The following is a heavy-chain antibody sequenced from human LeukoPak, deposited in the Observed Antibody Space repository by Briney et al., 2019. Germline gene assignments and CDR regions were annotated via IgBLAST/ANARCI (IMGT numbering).Heavy chain of an antibody. CDR2: IYYSGST. J-gene: IGHJ4*02. CDR3: ASSPKNYYYDSSEPGCWGY. D-gene: IGHD3-22*01. Sequence: PSQTLSLTCTVSGGSISSGGYYWSWIRQHPGKGLEWIGYIYYSGSTYYNPSLKSRVTISVDTSKNQFSLKLSSVTAADTAVYYCASSPKNYYYDSSEPGCWGYWGQGTLVTVSS. CDR1: GGSISSGGYY. V-gene: IGHV4-31*03.